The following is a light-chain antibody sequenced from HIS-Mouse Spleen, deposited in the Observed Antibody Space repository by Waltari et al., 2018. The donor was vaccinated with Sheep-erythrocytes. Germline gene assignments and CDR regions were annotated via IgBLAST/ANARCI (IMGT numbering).Light chain of an antibody. J-gene: IGLJ3*02. V-gene: IGLV2-23*01. CDR3: CSHAGSSTWV. CDR1: SSDVGSYNL. CDR2: EGS. Sequence: QSALTQPASVSGSPGQSITISCTGTSSDVGSYNLVSWYQQHPGKAPKLMIYEGSKRPSGVSNRCSCAKSGNTASLTISGLQAEDEADYYCCSHAGSSTWVFGGGTKLTVL.